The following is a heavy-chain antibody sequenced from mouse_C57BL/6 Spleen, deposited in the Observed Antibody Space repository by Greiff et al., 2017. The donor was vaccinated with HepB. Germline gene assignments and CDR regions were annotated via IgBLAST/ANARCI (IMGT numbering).Heavy chain of an antibody. CDR3: TRGTQYYFDY. J-gene: IGHJ2*01. Sequence: QVHVKQSGAELVRPGASVTLSCKASGYTFTDYEMHWVKQTPVHGLEWIGAIDPETGGTAYNQKFKGKAILTADKSSSTAYMELRSLTSEDSAVYYCTRGTQYYFDYWGQGTTLTVSS. D-gene: IGHD3-3*01. CDR1: GYTFTDYE. V-gene: IGHV1-15*01. CDR2: IDPETGGT.